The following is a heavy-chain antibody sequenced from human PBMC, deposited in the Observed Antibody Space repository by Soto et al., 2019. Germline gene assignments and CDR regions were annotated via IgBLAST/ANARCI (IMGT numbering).Heavy chain of an antibody. CDR2: IYNSGRT. CDR3: ARAPYGSGTKPYYFDY. D-gene: IGHD3-10*01. J-gene: IGHJ4*02. Sequence: QVQLQESGPGRVRPSKPFSLPALAFGGPISSASWGWIRQPPGKGLEWIGFIYNSGRTNYNPSLKSRVTISMDTSRNHFSLILSSVTAADTAVYYCARAPYGSGTKPYYFDYWGQGTLVTVSS. CDR1: GGPISSAS. V-gene: IGHV4-59*01.